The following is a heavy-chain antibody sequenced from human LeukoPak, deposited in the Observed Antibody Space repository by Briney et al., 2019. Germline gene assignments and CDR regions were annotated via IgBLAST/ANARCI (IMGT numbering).Heavy chain of an antibody. D-gene: IGHD3-10*01. J-gene: IGHJ4*02. Sequence: GGSLRLSCSASGFTFSAYTMNWVRQAPGKGLEYVSAISSNGGSTYYANSVKGRFTISRDNSKNTLYLQMGSLRAEDMAVYYCARDGAGRGLFDYWGQGTLVTVSS. CDR3: ARDGAGRGLFDY. V-gene: IGHV3-64*01. CDR2: ISSNGGST. CDR1: GFTFSAYT.